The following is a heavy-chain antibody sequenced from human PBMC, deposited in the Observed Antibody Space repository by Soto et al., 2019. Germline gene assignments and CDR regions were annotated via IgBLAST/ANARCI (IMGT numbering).Heavy chain of an antibody. Sequence: ETKSLTCTVSGGSIRSYYWSWIRQPPVKGLEWIGYIYYSGSTNYNPSLKSRVTISVDTSKNQFSLKLSSVTAADTAVYYCARGSPLLPPALVDPGQFDPWGQGTLVIGSS. J-gene: IGHJ5*02. CDR2: IYYSGST. CDR1: GGSIRSYY. D-gene: IGHD1-26*01. CDR3: ARGSPLLPPALVDPGQFDP. V-gene: IGHV4-59*01.